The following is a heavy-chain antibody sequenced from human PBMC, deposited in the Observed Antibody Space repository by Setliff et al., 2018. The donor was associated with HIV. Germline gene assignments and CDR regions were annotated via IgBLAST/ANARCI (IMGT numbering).Heavy chain of an antibody. J-gene: IGHJ4*01. D-gene: IGHD3-9*01. V-gene: IGHV2-26*01. CDR1: GFTVTGGGVG. CDR3: ARGLRYFDWLSPTYFDY. Sequence: SGPTLVNPTQTVTLTCTFSGFTVTGGGVGVSWIRQPPGKALEWLAHIFSNDEKSYSISLKSRLTISKDTSKSQVVLTMTNMDPVDTATYYCARGLRYFDWLSPTYFDYWGHGTLVTVSS. CDR2: IFSNDEK.